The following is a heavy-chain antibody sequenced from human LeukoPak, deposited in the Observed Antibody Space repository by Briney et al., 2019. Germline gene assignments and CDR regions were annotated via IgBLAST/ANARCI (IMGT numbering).Heavy chain of an antibody. CDR2: IYYSGST. D-gene: IGHD3-9*01. J-gene: IGHJ3*02. CDR3: ARVVRYFDFDAFDI. CDR1: GGSISSYY. V-gene: IGHV4-59*01. Sequence: KASETLSLTCTVSGGSISSYYWSWSRQPPGKGLEWIGYIYYSGSTNYNPSLKSRVTISVDTSKNQFSLKLSSVTAADTAVYYRARVVRYFDFDAFDIWGQGTMVTVSS.